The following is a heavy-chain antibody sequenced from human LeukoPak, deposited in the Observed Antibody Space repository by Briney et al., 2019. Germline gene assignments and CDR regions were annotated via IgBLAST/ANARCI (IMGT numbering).Heavy chain of an antibody. CDR1: GGSFSGYY. D-gene: IGHD2-2*01. V-gene: IGHV4-31*11. CDR3: ARDLIVVVPAAYYYYGMDV. Sequence: SETLSLTCAVYGGSFSGYYWSWIRQHPGKGPEWIGYIYYSGSTYYNPSLKSRVTISVDTSKNQFSLKLSSVTAADTAVYYCARDLIVVVPAAYYYYGMDVWGQGTTVTVSS. CDR2: IYYSGST. J-gene: IGHJ6*02.